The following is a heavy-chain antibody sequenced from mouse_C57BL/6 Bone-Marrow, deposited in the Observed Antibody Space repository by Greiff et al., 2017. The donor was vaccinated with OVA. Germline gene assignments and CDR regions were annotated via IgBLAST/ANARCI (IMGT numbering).Heavy chain of an antibody. Sequence: EVQLVESGPGLVKPSQSLSLTCSVTGYSITSGYYWNWIRQFPGNKLEWMGYISYDGSNNYNPFIKNRISITSDTSKHQFFLMYNFVTTEDTATCYSARVDTTVVADWYFDVWGTGTTVTVSS. J-gene: IGHJ1*03. V-gene: IGHV3-6*01. CDR1: GYSITSGYY. CDR2: ISYDGSN. CDR3: ARVDTTVVADWYFDV. D-gene: IGHD1-1*01.